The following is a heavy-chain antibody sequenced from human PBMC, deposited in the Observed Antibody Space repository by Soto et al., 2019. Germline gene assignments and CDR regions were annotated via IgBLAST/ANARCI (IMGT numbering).Heavy chain of an antibody. J-gene: IGHJ4*02. CDR3: AHSLITTGGSRGAFDY. D-gene: IGHD1-26*01. V-gene: IGHV2-5*02. CDR1: GFSLSTSGVG. Sequence: QITLKESGPTLVKPTQTLTLTCTFSGFSLSTSGVGVGWIRQPPGKALEWLALIYWDDDKRYSPSLKSRLTITKDTSKNPVVLTMTNQDPVDTATYYCAHSLITTGGSRGAFDYWGQGTLVTVSS. CDR2: IYWDDDK.